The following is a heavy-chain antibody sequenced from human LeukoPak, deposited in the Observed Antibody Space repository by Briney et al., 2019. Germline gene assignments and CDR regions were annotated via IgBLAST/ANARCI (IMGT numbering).Heavy chain of an antibody. D-gene: IGHD6-6*01. CDR2: IHHSGTT. J-gene: IGHJ6*03. CDR1: DYSISSGFY. V-gene: IGHV4-38-2*02. CDR3: AREGLYSSSAQYYYYYMDV. Sequence: SETLSLTCTVSDYSISSGFYWGWIRQPPGKGLEWLGSIHHSGTTHYNPSLKSRVTISVDTSKNQFSLKLSSVTAADTAVYYCAREGLYSSSAQYYYYYMDVWGKGTTVTVSS.